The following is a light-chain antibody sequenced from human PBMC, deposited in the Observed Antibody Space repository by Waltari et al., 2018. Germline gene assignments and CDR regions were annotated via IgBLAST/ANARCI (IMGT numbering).Light chain of an antibody. V-gene: IGLV4-69*01. CDR1: SGHSSHA. CDR2: VKSDGSH. J-gene: IGLJ2*01. Sequence: QLVLTQSPSASASLGASVKLTCTLSSGHSSHAIAWHQQQPEKGPRFLMKVKSDGSHKKGDGIPDRFSCSSSGAERFLTISSLQSEDEADYYCQTWGTGIPVVFGGGTKVTVL. CDR3: QTWGTGIPVV.